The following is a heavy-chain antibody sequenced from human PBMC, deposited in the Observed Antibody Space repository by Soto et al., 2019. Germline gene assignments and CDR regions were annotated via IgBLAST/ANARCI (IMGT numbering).Heavy chain of an antibody. CDR3: ARHKQDYYEIQGGMDV. Sequence: QLQLQESGPGLVKPSETLSLTCTVSGGSISSSSYYWGWIRQPPGKGLEWLGSIYYSGSTYYKPSLKSRVTITVDTSKNQFSLKLSSVTAADTAVYYCARHKQDYYEIQGGMDVWGQGTTVTVSS. J-gene: IGHJ6*02. CDR1: GGSISSSSYY. D-gene: IGHD3-22*01. CDR2: IYYSGST. V-gene: IGHV4-39*01.